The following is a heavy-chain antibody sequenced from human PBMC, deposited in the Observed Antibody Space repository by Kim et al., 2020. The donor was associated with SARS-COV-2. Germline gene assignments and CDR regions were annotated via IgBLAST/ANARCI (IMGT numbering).Heavy chain of an antibody. D-gene: IGHD3-10*01. J-gene: IGHJ4*02. V-gene: IGHV4-39*01. CDR3: ARQGPSFYGSGTLYY. CDR1: GDSITSGSSY. Sequence: SETLSLTCAITGDSITSGSSYWGWLRQPPGKGLEWIGNVYYSGTTYYNPSLKSRATISVDASRNPFSLNLKPVRDTDTAVYYCARQGPSFYGSGTLYYWGQGTQDPVSS. CDR2: VYYSGTT.